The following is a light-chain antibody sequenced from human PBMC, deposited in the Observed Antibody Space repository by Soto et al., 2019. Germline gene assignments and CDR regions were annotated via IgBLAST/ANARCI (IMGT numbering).Light chain of an antibody. V-gene: IGLV2-8*01. CDR1: SSDVGGYNY. CDR2: DVT. CDR3: SSYAGRNNWV. J-gene: IGLJ3*02. Sequence: QSALTQPPSASGSPGQSVTISCTGTSSDVGGYNYVSWYQQHPGKAPKLMIYDVTRRPSGVSDRFSGSKSGSTASLTVSGLQAEDEADYYCSSYAGRNNWVFGGGTKLTVL.